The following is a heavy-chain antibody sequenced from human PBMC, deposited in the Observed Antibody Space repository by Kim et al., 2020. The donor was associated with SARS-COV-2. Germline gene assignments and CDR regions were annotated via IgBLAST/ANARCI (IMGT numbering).Heavy chain of an antibody. V-gene: IGHV1-3*01. D-gene: IGHD3-22*01. CDR2: INVGNDNT. CDR3: ARERYDSSNYYLDY. Sequence: ASVKVSCKTSGYTFTNYALHWVRQAPGQSLEWMGWINVGNDNTKYSQRFQGRVTITRDTSASTAHMELSSLRSEDTAVYYCARERYDSSNYYLDYWGQGTLVTVSS. CDR1: GYTFTNYA. J-gene: IGHJ4*02.